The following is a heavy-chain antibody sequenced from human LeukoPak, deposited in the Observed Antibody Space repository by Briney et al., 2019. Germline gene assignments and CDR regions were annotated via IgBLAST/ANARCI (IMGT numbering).Heavy chain of an antibody. D-gene: IGHD6-13*01. CDR3: ARGRIAAAITFDY. J-gene: IGHJ4*02. V-gene: IGHV3-21*01. Sequence: GSLRLSCAASGFTFSSYSMNWVRQAPGKGLEWVSSISSSSYIYYADSVKGRFTISRDNAKNSLYLQMNSLRAEDTAVYYCARGRIAAAITFDYWGQGTLVTVSS. CDR2: ISSSSYI. CDR1: GFTFSSYS.